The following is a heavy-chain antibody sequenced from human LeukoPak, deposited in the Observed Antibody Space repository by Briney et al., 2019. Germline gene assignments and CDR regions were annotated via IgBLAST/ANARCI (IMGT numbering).Heavy chain of an antibody. J-gene: IGHJ6*02. CDR3: AKDGYSGYYDSSGYYYSAYYYYGMDV. CDR2: ISGSGGST. D-gene: IGHD3-22*01. V-gene: IGHV3-23*01. CDR1: GFTFSSYA. Sequence: GGSLRLSCAASGFTFSSYAMSWVRQVPGKGLEWVSAISGSGGSTYYADSVKGRFTISRDNSKNTLYLQMNSLRAEDTAVYYCAKDGYSGYYDSSGYYYSAYYYYGMDVWGQGTTVTVSS.